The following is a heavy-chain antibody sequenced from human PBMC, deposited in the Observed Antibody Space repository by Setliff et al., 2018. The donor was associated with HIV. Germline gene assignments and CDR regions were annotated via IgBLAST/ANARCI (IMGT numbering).Heavy chain of an antibody. D-gene: IGHD3-9*01. CDR3: AGSILTGYYTFGADY. Sequence: ASVKVSCKASGGTFSSYTISWVRQAPGQGLEWMGWINPNNGGTNYAQKFQGRVTMTRDTPISTAYMELSRLRSDDTAVYYCAGSILTGYYTFGADYWGQGTLVTVSS. V-gene: IGHV1-2*02. CDR1: GGTFSSYT. J-gene: IGHJ4*02. CDR2: INPNNGGT.